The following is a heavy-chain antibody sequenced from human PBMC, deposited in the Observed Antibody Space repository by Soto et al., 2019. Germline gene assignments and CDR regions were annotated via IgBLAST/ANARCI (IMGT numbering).Heavy chain of an antibody. V-gene: IGHV3-74*01. Sequence: HPGGSLRLSCAASGFTFSSYWMHWVRQAPGKGLVWVSRINSDGSSTSYADSVKGRFTISRDNAKNTLYLQMNSLRAEDTAVYYCAREGFIVATIERAFDIWGQGTMVTVSS. CDR1: GFTFSSYW. D-gene: IGHD5-12*01. CDR3: AREGFIVATIERAFDI. J-gene: IGHJ3*02. CDR2: INSDGSST.